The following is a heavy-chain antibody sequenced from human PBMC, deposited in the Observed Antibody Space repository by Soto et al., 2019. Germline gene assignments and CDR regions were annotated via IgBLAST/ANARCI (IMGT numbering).Heavy chain of an antibody. Sequence: ASVKVSCKASGYTFTSYGISWVRQAPGQGLEWMGWISAYNGNTNYAQKLQGRVTMTTDTSTSTAYMELRSLRSDDTAVYYCASTIYSSSWYWPQTNYCYYGMDVWGQGTTVTVSS. D-gene: IGHD6-13*01. J-gene: IGHJ6*02. V-gene: IGHV1-18*01. CDR1: GYTFTSYG. CDR2: ISAYNGNT. CDR3: ASTIYSSSWYWPQTNYCYYGMDV.